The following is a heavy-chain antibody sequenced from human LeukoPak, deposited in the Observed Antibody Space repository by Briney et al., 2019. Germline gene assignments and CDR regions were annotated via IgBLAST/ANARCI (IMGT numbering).Heavy chain of an antibody. CDR3: VRLTCSGSSCSGGGAFDV. CDR2: IFYNGGS. V-gene: IGHV4-31*11. J-gene: IGHJ3*01. D-gene: IGHD2-2*01. Sequence: SETLSLTCGVSGDSMSSGGYLWTWMRQHPGKGLEWIGYIFYNGGSYYSPPLQSRLTISVDTSQKQFSLKMSSVTAADTAVYYCVRLTCSGSSCSGGGAFDVWGQGTVVTVSS. CDR1: GDSMSSGGYL.